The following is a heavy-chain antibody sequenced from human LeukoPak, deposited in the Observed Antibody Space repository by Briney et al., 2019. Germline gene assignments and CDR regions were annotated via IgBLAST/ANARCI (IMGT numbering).Heavy chain of an antibody. V-gene: IGHV3-49*03. CDR3: TRAWGYYYDSSAYYYNY. Sequence: GGSLRLSCIASGFTFGDFAMSWLRQAPGKALEWVGLVRSKAYGGTTEYAAFVKGRFTISRDDSNNIAYLQMNSLKTEDTAVYFCTRAWGYYYDSSAYYYNYWGQGTLVTVSS. D-gene: IGHD3-22*01. J-gene: IGHJ4*02. CDR2: VRSKAYGGTT. CDR1: GFTFGDFA.